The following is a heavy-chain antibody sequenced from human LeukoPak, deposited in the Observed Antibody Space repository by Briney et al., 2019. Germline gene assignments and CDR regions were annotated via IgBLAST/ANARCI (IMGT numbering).Heavy chain of an antibody. D-gene: IGHD3-10*01. CDR1: GFTFSSYS. J-gene: IGHJ4*02. Sequence: PGGSLRLSCAASGFTFSSYSMNWVRQAPGKGLEWVSSISSSSSYIYYADSVKGRFTISRDNAKNSLYLQMNSLRAEDTAVYYCARASSQRLWFGELEGGYFDYWGLGTLVTVSS. CDR2: ISSSSSYI. CDR3: ARASSQRLWFGELEGGYFDY. V-gene: IGHV3-21*01.